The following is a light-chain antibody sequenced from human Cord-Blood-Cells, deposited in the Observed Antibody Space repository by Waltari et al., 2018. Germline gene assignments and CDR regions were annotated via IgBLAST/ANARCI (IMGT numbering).Light chain of an antibody. CDR2: AAS. V-gene: IGKV1-39*01. CDR3: QQSYSTPST. J-gene: IGKJ2*01. CDR1: QSISSY. Sequence: DIQMTQSPSSLSASVGDRVTITCRASQSISSYLNWYQQKPVKAPKLLIYAASSLQSWVPSRFSGSGSVTDFTLTISSLQPEDFATYYCQQSYSTPSTFGQGTKLEIK.